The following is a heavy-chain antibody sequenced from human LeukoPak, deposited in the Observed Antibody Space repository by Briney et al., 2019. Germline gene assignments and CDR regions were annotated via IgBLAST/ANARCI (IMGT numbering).Heavy chain of an antibody. J-gene: IGHJ5*02. CDR2: IYYSGST. CDR3: ARARVAGTVPFDP. Sequence: PSETLSLTCTVSGGSISSYYWSWIRQPPGKGLEWIGYIYYSGSTNYNPSLKSRVTMSVDTSKNQFSLKLSSVTAADTAVYYCARARVAGTVPFDPWGQGTLVTVSS. V-gene: IGHV4-59*12. D-gene: IGHD6-19*01. CDR1: GGSISSYY.